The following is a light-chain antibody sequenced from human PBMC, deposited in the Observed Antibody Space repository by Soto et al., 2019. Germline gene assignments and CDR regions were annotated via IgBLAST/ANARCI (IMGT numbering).Light chain of an antibody. Sequence: DIQMTQSPSSLSASEGDRVRIRCQASQDIRNYLNWYQQKPGKAPKLLIYDASNLETGVPSRFSGSGSGTPFDLTISSLQPEDIATYYCQQYGNLPITFGQGKRLEI. V-gene: IGKV1-33*01. CDR1: QDIRNY. J-gene: IGKJ5*01. CDR3: QQYGNLPIT. CDR2: DAS.